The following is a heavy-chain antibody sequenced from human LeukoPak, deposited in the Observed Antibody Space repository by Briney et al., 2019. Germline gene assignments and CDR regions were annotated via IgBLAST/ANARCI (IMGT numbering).Heavy chain of an antibody. CDR1: GFTFSSYG. CDR2: ISYDGSNK. Sequence: PGGSLRLSCAASGFTFSSYGMHWVRQAPGKGLEWVAVISYDGSNKYYADSVKGRFTISRDNSKNTLYLQMNSLRAEDTAVYYCARGPSIGDAFDIWGQGTMVTVSS. D-gene: IGHD3-3*02. V-gene: IGHV3-30*03. J-gene: IGHJ3*02. CDR3: ARGPSIGDAFDI.